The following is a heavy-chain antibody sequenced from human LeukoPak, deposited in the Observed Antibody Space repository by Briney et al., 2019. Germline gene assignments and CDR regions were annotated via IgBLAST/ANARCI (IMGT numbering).Heavy chain of an antibody. CDR3: TSTTAFVLVRGVIRSYNYDGMDV. J-gene: IGHJ6*02. CDR2: IKGKTDGGAI. D-gene: IGHD3-10*01. Sequence: GGSLRLSCAASGFTFSNAWMNWVRQAPGKGLEWVGRIKGKTDGGAIDYAAPVKGRFTISRDDSKNTLYLQMNSLQTEDTGIYYCTSTTAFVLVRGVIRSYNYDGMDVWGQGTTVTVSS. CDR1: GFTFSNAW. V-gene: IGHV3-15*01.